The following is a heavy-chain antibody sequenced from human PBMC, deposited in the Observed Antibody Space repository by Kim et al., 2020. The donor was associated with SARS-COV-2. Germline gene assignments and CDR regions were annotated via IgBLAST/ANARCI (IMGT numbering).Heavy chain of an antibody. Sequence: GGSLRLSCAASGFTFDDYAMHWVRQAPGKGLEWVSGISWNSGSIGYADSVKGRFTISRDNAKNSLYLQMNSLRAEDTALYYCAKPHKGDYGSGSYYWGLGTYYFDYWGQGTLVTVSS. D-gene: IGHD3-10*01. CDR3: AKPHKGDYGSGSYYWGLGTYYFDY. CDR2: ISWNSGSI. V-gene: IGHV3-9*01. J-gene: IGHJ4*02. CDR1: GFTFDDYA.